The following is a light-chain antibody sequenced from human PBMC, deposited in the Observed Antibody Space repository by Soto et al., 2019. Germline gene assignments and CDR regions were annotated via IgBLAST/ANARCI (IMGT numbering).Light chain of an antibody. Sequence: QSALTQPASVSGSPGQSITISCAGTSSAIGSYNLVSWYQQHPGKAPKLMIYEGTKRPSGVSNRFSGSKSGNTASLTISGLQAEDEADYYCCSYAGSTPYVFGAGTKLTVL. CDR1: SSAIGSYNL. V-gene: IGLV2-23*01. CDR3: CSYAGSTPYV. J-gene: IGLJ1*01. CDR2: EGT.